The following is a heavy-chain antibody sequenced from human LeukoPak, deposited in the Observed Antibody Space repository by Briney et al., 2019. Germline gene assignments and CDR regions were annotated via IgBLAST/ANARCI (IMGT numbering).Heavy chain of an antibody. D-gene: IGHD2-15*01. J-gene: IGHJ4*02. V-gene: IGHV3-7*01. CDR3: ARDGVAGPVLGYFDY. Sequence: TGGSLRLSCAASGFTFSNYWMSWVRQAPGKGLEWVANIKQDGSEKHYVDSVKGRFTISRDNSKNTLYLQMNSLRAEDTAVYYCARDGVAGPVLGYFDYWGQGTLVTVSS. CDR2: IKQDGSEK. CDR1: GFTFSNYW.